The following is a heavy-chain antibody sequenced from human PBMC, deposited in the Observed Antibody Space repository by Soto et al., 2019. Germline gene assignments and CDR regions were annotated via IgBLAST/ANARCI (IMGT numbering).Heavy chain of an antibody. D-gene: IGHD5-18*01. V-gene: IGHV1-69*13. CDR2: IIPIFGTA. CDR3: ARGRHRAVQPTLHFGYSYGSAYYGMDV. CDR1: GGTFSSYA. Sequence: SVKVSCKASGGTFSSYAISWVRQAPGQGLEWMGGIIPIFGTANYAQKFQGRVTITADESTSTAYMELSSLRSEDTAVYYCARGRHRAVQPTLHFGYSYGSAYYGMDVRAQRTTDTGSS. J-gene: IGHJ6*02.